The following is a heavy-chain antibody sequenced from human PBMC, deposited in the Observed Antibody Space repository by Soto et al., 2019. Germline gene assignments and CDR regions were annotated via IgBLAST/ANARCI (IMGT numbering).Heavy chain of an antibody. CDR3: ARAGADSSGWYRGEDY. J-gene: IGHJ4*02. Sequence: PGGSLRLSCAASGFTFSDYYMSWIRQAPGKGLEWVSYISSSSSYTNYADSVKGRFTISRDNAKNSLYLQMNSLRAEDTAVYYCARAGADSSGWYRGEDYWGQGTLVTVSS. V-gene: IGHV3-11*06. CDR1: GFTFSDYY. D-gene: IGHD6-19*01. CDR2: ISSSSSYT.